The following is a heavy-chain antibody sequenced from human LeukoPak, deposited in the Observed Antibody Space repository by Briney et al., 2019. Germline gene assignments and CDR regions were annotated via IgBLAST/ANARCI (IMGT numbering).Heavy chain of an antibody. Sequence: PSETLSLTCAVSGYSISCGYYWGWIRQPPGEGLEWIGSIYHSGSTYYNPSLKSRVTISVDTSKNQFSLKLSSVTAADTAVYYCASPYSSGWYGAFDIWGQGTMVTVSS. J-gene: IGHJ3*02. CDR1: GYSISCGYY. V-gene: IGHV4-38-2*01. CDR2: IYHSGST. D-gene: IGHD6-19*01. CDR3: ASPYSSGWYGAFDI.